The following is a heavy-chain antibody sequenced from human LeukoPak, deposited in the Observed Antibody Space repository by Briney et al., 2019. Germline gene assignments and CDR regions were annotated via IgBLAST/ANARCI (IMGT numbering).Heavy chain of an antibody. CDR3: ARAGERWEPGPLDY. Sequence: SETLSLTCTVSGGSISNYYWSSIRQPAGQGLEWIGRICTSGSTSYNPSLKSRVTMSVDTSKNQFSLKLSSVTAADTAVYYCARAGERWEPGPLDYWGQGTLVTVSS. V-gene: IGHV4-4*07. CDR2: ICTSGST. D-gene: IGHD1-26*01. CDR1: GGSISNYY. J-gene: IGHJ4*02.